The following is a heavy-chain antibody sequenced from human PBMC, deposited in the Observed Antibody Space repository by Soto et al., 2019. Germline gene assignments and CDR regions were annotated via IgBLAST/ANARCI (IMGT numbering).Heavy chain of an antibody. CDR2: INPNSGGT. V-gene: IGHV1-2*04. Sequence: QVQLVQSGAEVKKPGASVKVSCKAPGYTFTGYYMYWVRQAPGQGLEWMGWINPNSGGTNYAQKFQGWVTMTRNTSIRTAYMEQGRLRSYDAAVYYCARDARGDEAPMDYWGEGTLVTVSS. J-gene: IGHJ4*02. D-gene: IGHD3-10*01. CDR3: ARDARGDEAPMDY. CDR1: GYTFTGYY.